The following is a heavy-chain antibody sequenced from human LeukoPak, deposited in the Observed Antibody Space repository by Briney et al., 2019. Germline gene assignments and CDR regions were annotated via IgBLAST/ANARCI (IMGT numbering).Heavy chain of an antibody. Sequence: GGSLRLSCAASGFTLRYYGMNWVRQTPGKGLEWVSEISSGGSTNYADSVKGRFTISRDISSNTVYLHMNSLRAEDTAVYYCAKQFVYSGGYYYFDNWGLGTLVTVSS. CDR1: GFTLRYYG. J-gene: IGHJ4*02. V-gene: IGHV3-23*01. D-gene: IGHD3-22*01. CDR3: AKQFVYSGGYYYFDN. CDR2: ISSGGST.